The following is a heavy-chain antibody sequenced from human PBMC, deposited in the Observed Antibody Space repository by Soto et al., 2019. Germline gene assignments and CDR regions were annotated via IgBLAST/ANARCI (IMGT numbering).Heavy chain of an antibody. Sequence: PGGSLRLSCAASGFTFSSYAMHWVRQAPGKGLEWVAVISYDGSNKYYADSVKGRFTISRDNSKNTLYLQMNSLRAEDTAVYYCARDGPSYYDFWSGYYTEDYYYGMDVWGQGTTVTVSS. D-gene: IGHD3-3*01. CDR3: ARDGPSYYDFWSGYYTEDYYYGMDV. V-gene: IGHV3-30-3*01. CDR1: GFTFSSYA. CDR2: ISYDGSNK. J-gene: IGHJ6*02.